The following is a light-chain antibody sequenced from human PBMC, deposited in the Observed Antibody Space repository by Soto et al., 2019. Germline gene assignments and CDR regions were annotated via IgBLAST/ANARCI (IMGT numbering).Light chain of an antibody. J-gene: IGKJ4*01. V-gene: IGKV3-20*01. CDR3: QQYGSSPPLT. CDR1: QSVSSSH. CDR2: GAS. Sequence: EIVLTQSPGTLSLSPGERATLSCRASQSVSSSHLAWYQQKPGQAPRLLIYGASSRATGSPDRFSGSGSGTEFTLTISRREPEDFVVYYCQQYGSSPPLTFGGGTKVEIK.